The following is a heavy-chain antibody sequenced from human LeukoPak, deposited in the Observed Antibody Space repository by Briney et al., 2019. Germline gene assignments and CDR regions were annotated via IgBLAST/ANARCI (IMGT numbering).Heavy chain of an antibody. V-gene: IGHV3-23*01. J-gene: IGHJ6*03. D-gene: IGHD6-13*01. CDR1: GFTFSSYA. CDR2: ISGSGGST. CDR3: ARAAAGYYYYMDV. Sequence: GGSLRLSCAASGFTFSSYAMSWVRQAPGKGLEWVSAISGSGGSTYYTDSVKGRFTISRDNSKNTLYLQMNSLRAEDTAVYYCARAAAGYYYYMDVWGKGTTVTVSS.